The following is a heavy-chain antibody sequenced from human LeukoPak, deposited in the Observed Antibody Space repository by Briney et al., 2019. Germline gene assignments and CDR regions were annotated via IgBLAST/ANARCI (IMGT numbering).Heavy chain of an antibody. D-gene: IGHD6-13*01. Sequence: PSETLSLTCTVSGGSISSGGYYWSWIRQHPGKGLEWIGYIYYSGSTNYNPSLKSRVTISVDTSKNQFSLRLSSVTAADTAVYYCARRASTAAGTFHDYWGQGTLVTVSS. J-gene: IGHJ4*02. CDR3: ARRASTAAGTFHDY. CDR1: GGSISSGGYY. V-gene: IGHV4-61*08. CDR2: IYYSGST.